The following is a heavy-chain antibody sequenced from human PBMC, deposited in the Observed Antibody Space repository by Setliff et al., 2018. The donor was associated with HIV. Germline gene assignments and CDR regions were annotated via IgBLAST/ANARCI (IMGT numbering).Heavy chain of an antibody. D-gene: IGHD3-9*01. CDR3: ARAVVPTYYDVLTGYVYYMDV. V-gene: IGHV1-69*13. CDR2: IIPIFGTT. Sequence: GASVKVSCKASGGRFSNYGIRWVRQAPGQGLEWMGGIIPIFGTTNYAQMFQGRVTMTADESTSTAYMELSSLRSEDTAVYYCARAVVPTYYDVLTGYVYYMDVWGKGTTVTVSS. CDR1: GGRFSNYG. J-gene: IGHJ6*03.